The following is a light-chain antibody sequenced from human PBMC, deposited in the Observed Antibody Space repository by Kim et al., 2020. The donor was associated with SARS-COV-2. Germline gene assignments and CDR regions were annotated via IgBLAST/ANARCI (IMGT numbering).Light chain of an antibody. Sequence: SYELTQPPSVSVSPGQTASITCSGDKLGHKYACWYQQKPGQSPVLVIYQDSKRPSGIPERFSGSNSGNTATLTISGTQAMDEADYYCQAWDSSTVVFGGGTQLNVL. CDR2: QDS. V-gene: IGLV3-1*01. J-gene: IGLJ2*01. CDR3: QAWDSSTVV. CDR1: KLGHKY.